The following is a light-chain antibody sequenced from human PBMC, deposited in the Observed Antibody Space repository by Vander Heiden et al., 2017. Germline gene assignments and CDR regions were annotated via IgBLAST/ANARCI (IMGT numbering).Light chain of an antibody. CDR2: DVS. J-gene: IGLJ2*01. CDR1: SSDIGTYNY. CDR3: CSYAGSKNWF. Sequence: QSALTQPPSSSESLGQSVTISCTGTSSDIGTYNYVSWYQQNPGKTPKLMIFDVSKRPSGVPDRFSGSKSGNTASLTVSGLQAEDEAEYYCCSYAGSKNWFFGGGTKLTVL. V-gene: IGLV2-8*01.